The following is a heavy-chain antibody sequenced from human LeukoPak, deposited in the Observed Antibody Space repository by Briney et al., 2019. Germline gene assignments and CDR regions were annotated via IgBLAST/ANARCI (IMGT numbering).Heavy chain of an antibody. CDR1: GGSFSGYY. CDR3: AREPITGTTYAFDI. Sequence: SETLSLTCAVYGGSFSGYYWSWIRQPPGKGLEWIGYIYYSGSTNYNPSLKSRVTISVDTSKNQFSLKLSSVTAADTAVYYCAREPITGTTYAFDIWGQGTMVTVSS. V-gene: IGHV4-59*01. J-gene: IGHJ3*02. D-gene: IGHD1-7*01. CDR2: IYYSGST.